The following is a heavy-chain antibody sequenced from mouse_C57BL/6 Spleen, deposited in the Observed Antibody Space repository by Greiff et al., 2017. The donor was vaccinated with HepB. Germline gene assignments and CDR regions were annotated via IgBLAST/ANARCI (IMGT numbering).Heavy chain of an antibody. CDR2: IYPGSGST. CDR1: GYTFTSYW. D-gene: IGHD2-4*01. V-gene: IGHV1-55*01. J-gene: IGHJ1*03. Sequence: VQLQQPGAELVKPGASVKMSCKASGYTFTSYWITWVKQRPGQGLEWIGDIYPGSGSTNYNEKFKSKATLTVDTSSSTAYMQLSSLTSEDSAVYYCARGDYVYWYFDVWGTGTTVTVSS. CDR3: ARGDYVYWYFDV.